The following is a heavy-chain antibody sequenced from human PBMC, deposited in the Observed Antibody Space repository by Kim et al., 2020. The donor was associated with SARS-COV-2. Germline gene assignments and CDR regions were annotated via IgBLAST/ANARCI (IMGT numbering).Heavy chain of an antibody. V-gene: IGHV3-23*01. CDR2: ISDSGGRA. CDR3: AKVYSGNTFYGMDV. Sequence: GGSLRLSCAVSGFTFSNYAMNWVRQAPGKGLEWVSFISDSGGRAYYADSVKGRFTISRDNSKNTLYLQMNSLRAEDTAIYYCAKVYSGNTFYGMDVWGQGTTFTVSS. D-gene: IGHD5-12*01. CDR1: GFTFSNYA. J-gene: IGHJ6*02.